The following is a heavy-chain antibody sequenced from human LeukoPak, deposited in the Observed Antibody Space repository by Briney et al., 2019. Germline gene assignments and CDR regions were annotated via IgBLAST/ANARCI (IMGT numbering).Heavy chain of an antibody. D-gene: IGHD7-27*01. CDR2: IYHSGST. V-gene: IGHV4-38-2*02. CDR3: ARTNWGFGLGY. Sequence: SETLSLTCTVSGYSISRGYYWGWIRQPPGKGLEWIGSIYHSGSTYYNPSLKSRVTISVDTSKNQFSLKLSSVTAADTAVYYCARTNWGFGLGYWGQGTLVTVSS. J-gene: IGHJ4*02. CDR1: GYSISRGYY.